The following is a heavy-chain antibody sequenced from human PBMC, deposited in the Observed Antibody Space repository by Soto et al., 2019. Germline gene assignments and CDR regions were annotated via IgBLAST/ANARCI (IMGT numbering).Heavy chain of an antibody. D-gene: IGHD2-2*01. CDR3: AREVRAATWGLYGMDV. J-gene: IGHJ6*02. CDR1: GFTFSSYE. Sequence: LRLSCAASGFTFSSYEMNWVRQAPGKGLEWVSYISSSGSTIYYADSVKGRFTISRDNAKNSLYLQMNSLRAEDTAVYYCAREVRAATWGLYGMDVWGQGTTVTVSS. CDR2: ISSSGSTI. V-gene: IGHV3-48*03.